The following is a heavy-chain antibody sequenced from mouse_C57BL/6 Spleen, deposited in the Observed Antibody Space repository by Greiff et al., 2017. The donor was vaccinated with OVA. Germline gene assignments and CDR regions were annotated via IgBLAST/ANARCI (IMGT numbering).Heavy chain of an antibody. V-gene: IGHV1-59*01. CDR3: AREGTYGSSRWYYAMDY. CDR2: IDPSDSYT. J-gene: IGHJ4*01. Sequence: QVQLQQPGAELVRPGTSVKLSCKASGYTFTSYWMHWVKQRPGQGLEWIGVIDPSDSYTNYNQKFKGKATLTVDTSSSTAYMQLSSLTSEDSAVYYCAREGTYGSSRWYYAMDYWGQGTSVTVSS. CDR1: GYTFTSYW. D-gene: IGHD1-1*01.